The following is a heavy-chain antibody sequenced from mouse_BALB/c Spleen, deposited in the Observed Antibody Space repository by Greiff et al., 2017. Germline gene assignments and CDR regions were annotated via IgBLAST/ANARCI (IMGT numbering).Heavy chain of an antibody. CDR3: ASLGGFAY. Sequence: VQLQQPGAELVKPGASVKLSCKASGYTFTSYWMHWVKQRPGQGLEWIGEINPSNGRTNYNEKFKSKATLTVDKSSSTAYMQLSSLTSEDSAVYYCASLGGFAYWGQGTLVTVSA. D-gene: IGHD4-1*01. CDR1: GYTFTSYW. CDR2: INPSNGRT. V-gene: IGHV1S81*02. J-gene: IGHJ3*01.